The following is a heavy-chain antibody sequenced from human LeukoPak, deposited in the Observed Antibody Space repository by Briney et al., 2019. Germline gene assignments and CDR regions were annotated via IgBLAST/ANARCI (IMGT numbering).Heavy chain of an antibody. CDR1: GGSISSYY. D-gene: IGHD6-19*01. CDR2: IYYSGST. J-gene: IGHJ4*02. CDR3: VSGGSSGWGQFDY. V-gene: IGHV4-59*01. Sequence: PSETLSLTCTVSGGSISSYYWSWIRQPPGKGLEWIGYIYYSGSTSYNPSLKSRVTISIDTSKNQFSLKLSSVTAADTAVYYCVSGGSSGWGQFDYWGQGTLVTVSS.